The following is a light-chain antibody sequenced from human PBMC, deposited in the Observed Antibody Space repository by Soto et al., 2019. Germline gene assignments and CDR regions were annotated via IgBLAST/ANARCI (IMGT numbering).Light chain of an antibody. CDR3: SSYTSSSTVV. Sequence: QSALTQPASVSGSPGQSITISCTGTSSDVGGYNYVSWYQQHPGKAPKLMIYDVSTRPSGVSNRFSGSKSGNTASLTISGLQDDDESDYYCSSYTSSSTVVFGGGTKLTVL. CDR2: DVS. J-gene: IGLJ2*01. V-gene: IGLV2-14*01. CDR1: SSDVGGYNY.